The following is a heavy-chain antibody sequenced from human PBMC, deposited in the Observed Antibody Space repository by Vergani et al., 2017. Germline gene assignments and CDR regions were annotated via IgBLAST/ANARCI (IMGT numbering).Heavy chain of an antibody. CDR3: ARGGIRCWQQLVNSAFDI. J-gene: IGHJ3*02. D-gene: IGHD6-13*01. CDR2: INHSGST. CDR1: GGSFSGYY. Sequence: QLQLQESGPGLVKPSETLSLTCAVYGGSFSGYYWSWIRQPPGKGLEWIGEINHSGSTNYTPSLKSRVTISVDTSKNQFSLKLNSVTAADTAVYYCARGGIRCWQQLVNSAFDIWGQGTMVTVSS. V-gene: IGHV4-34*01.